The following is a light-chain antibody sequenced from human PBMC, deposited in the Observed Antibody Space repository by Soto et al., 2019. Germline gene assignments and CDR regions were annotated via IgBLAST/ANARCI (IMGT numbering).Light chain of an antibody. V-gene: IGKV3-20*01. CDR1: QTVSNNY. Sequence: EIVLTKSPVTLSLSPGEGATLSCRASQTVSNNYLAWYQQKAGQAPRLVIYAASTRATGIPDRFSGSGSGTDFTLTISRLEPEDFAVFYCQQYAVSPITFGQG. J-gene: IGKJ5*01. CDR3: QQYAVSPIT. CDR2: AAS.